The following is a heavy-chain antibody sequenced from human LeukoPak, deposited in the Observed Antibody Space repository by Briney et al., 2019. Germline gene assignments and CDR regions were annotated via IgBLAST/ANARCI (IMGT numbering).Heavy chain of an antibody. CDR2: IYSGGST. D-gene: IGHD6-19*01. J-gene: IGHJ6*02. Sequence: GGSLRLSCAASGFTFSDYYMSWIRQAPGKGLEWVSVIYSGGSTYYADSVKGRFTISRDNSKNALYLQMNSLRAEDTAVYYCASMLAPGIAVAGTYYYGMDVWGQGTTVTVSS. V-gene: IGHV3-53*01. CDR1: GFTFSDYY. CDR3: ASMLAPGIAVAGTYYYGMDV.